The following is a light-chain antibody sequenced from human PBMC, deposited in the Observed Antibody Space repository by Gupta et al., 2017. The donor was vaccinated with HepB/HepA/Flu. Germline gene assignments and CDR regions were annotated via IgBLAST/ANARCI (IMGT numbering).Light chain of an antibody. CDR3: QSADSSGTHVV. CDR2: TDS. CDR1: ALPKQY. V-gene: IGLV3-25*03. J-gene: IGLJ2*01. Sequence: SYELTQPPSVSVSPGQTARNTCSGDALPKQYAYWYQQKPGQAPVLVIYTDSERPSGIPERFSGSSSGTTVTLTISGVQAEDEADYYCQSADSSGTHVVFGGGTKLTVL.